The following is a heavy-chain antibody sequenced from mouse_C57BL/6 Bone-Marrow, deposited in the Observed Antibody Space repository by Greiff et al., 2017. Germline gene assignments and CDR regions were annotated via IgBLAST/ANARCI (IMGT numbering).Heavy chain of an antibody. D-gene: IGHD2-3*01. CDR2: IAPDHGDN. V-gene: IGHV14-4*01. J-gene: IGHJ1*03. Sequence: VQLQQSGAELVRPGASVKLSCTASGFNINDDYMHWVKQRPEQGLAWVGWIAPDHGDNEYASKFQGKATITADTSSNTAYLQRSSLPSEDTAVYYGTTRAGYYVDFDGWGKGTTVTVSS. CDR1: GFNINDDY. CDR3: TTRAGYYVDFDG.